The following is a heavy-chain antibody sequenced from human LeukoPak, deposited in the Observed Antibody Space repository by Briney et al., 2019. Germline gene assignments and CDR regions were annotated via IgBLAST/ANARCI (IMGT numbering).Heavy chain of an antibody. J-gene: IGHJ1*01. CDR1: GDTLTELS. V-gene: IGHV1-24*01. D-gene: IGHD2-15*01. CDR3: ATAGIVPDTGAEFLQH. Sequence: ASVKVSCKVSGDTLTELSMHWVRQSPGKGLEWMGGFDPEEGETIYAQRFQGRVTMTEDTVTDTAHMELSSLTSEDTAVYYCATAGIVPDTGAEFLQHWGQGTLVTVSS. CDR2: FDPEEGET.